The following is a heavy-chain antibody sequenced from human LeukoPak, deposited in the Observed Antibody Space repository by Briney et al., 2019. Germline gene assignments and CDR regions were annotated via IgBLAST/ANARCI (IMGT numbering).Heavy chain of an antibody. J-gene: IGHJ3*02. D-gene: IGHD2-2*01. Sequence: SVKVSCKASGGTFSSYAISWVRQAPGQGLELMGGIIPIFGTANYAQKFQGRVTITADESTSTAYMELSSLRSEDTAVYYCARHSVGYCSSTSCEDDAFDIWGQGTMVTVSS. CDR2: IIPIFGTA. CDR1: GGTFSSYA. V-gene: IGHV1-69*13. CDR3: ARHSVGYCSSTSCEDDAFDI.